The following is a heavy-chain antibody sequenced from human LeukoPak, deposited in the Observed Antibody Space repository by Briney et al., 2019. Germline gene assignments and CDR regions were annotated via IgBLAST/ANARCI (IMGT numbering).Heavy chain of an antibody. J-gene: IGHJ5*02. Sequence: ASVKVSCKASGYTFTSYYMYWGRQAPGQGLEWRGIINPSGGSTSYAQTFQSRVTMTRDTSTSTVYMELSSLRSEDTAVYYCARVIVGATTGWFDPWGQGTLVTVSS. V-gene: IGHV1-46*01. CDR1: GYTFTSYY. D-gene: IGHD1-26*01. CDR2: INPSGGST. CDR3: ARVIVGATTGWFDP.